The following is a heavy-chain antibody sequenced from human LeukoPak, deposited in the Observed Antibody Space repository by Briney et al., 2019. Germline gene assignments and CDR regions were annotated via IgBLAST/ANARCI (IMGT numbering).Heavy chain of an antibody. CDR1: GFTFSSYG. Sequence: PGRSLRLSCVASGFTFSSYGMHWVRQAPGKGLEWVAVIWYDETNKYYADFVKGRFTISRDSSKNTLYLQMNSLRAEDTAVYYCARAAYDNSGYLTLWGQGTLVTVSS. V-gene: IGHV3-33*01. CDR2: IWYDETNK. D-gene: IGHD3-22*01. J-gene: IGHJ4*02. CDR3: ARAAYDNSGYLTL.